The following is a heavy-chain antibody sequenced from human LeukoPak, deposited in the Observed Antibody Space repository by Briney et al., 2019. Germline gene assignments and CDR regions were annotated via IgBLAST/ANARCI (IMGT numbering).Heavy chain of an antibody. CDR1: GFTFSNYD. J-gene: IGHJ4*02. CDR2: IWYDGSNK. CDR3: AKRNSGNYFDD. V-gene: IGHV3-33*06. Sequence: GGSLRLSCAASGFTFSNYDMHWVRQAPGKGLEWVAVIWYDGSNKYYAASVKGRFTPSRDNSKNTLYLQMNSLRGEDTAVYYCAKRNSGNYFDDWGQGSLVTVSS. D-gene: IGHD1-26*01.